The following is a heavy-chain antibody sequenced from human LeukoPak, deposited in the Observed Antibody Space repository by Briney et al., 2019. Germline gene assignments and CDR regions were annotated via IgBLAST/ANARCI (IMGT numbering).Heavy chain of an antibody. CDR3: ARVEGFIDY. Sequence: GGSLRLSCAASGFTFSSYEMNWVRQAPGKGLEWVSYISSSGSTKYYADSVKGRYTISRDNAKNSLYLQMISLRAEDTALYYCARVEGFIDYWGQGTLVTVSS. D-gene: IGHD3-16*02. J-gene: IGHJ4*02. CDR2: ISSSGSTK. CDR1: GFTFSSYE. V-gene: IGHV3-48*03.